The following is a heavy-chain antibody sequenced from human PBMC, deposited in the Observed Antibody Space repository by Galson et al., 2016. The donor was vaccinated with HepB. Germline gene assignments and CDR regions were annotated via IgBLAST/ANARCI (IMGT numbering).Heavy chain of an antibody. Sequence: QSGAEVKKPGESLKISCKGSGYTFTNYWIGWVRQMPGKGLEWMGIIYPGDSDTRYSPSFQRQVTISADKSTSPAYLQCSSLRASDTGMYYCARSQQIVVMSASDAFDIWGQGTLVTVSS. D-gene: IGHD2-21*01. V-gene: IGHV5-51*01. CDR2: IYPGDSDT. CDR1: GYTFTNYW. CDR3: ARSQQIVVMSASDAFDI. J-gene: IGHJ3*02.